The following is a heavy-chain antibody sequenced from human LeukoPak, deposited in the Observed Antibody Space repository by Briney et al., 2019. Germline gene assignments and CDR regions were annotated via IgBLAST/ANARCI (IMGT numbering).Heavy chain of an antibody. CDR2: IYHSGRP. CDR1: GGSISSSNW. D-gene: IGHD2-2*01. J-gene: IGHJ4*02. CDR3: ARDPIGYCSSTSCSYFDY. V-gene: IGHV4-4*02. Sequence: KPSETLSLTCAVSGGSISSSNWWSWVRQPPGKGLEWIGEIYHSGRPNYNPSLESRVTISVDTSKNQLSLKMSSVTAADTAVYYCARDPIGYCSSTSCSYFDYWGQGTLVTVSS.